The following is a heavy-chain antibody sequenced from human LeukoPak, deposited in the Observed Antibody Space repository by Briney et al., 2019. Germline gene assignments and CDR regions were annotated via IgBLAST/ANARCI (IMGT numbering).Heavy chain of an antibody. CDR1: GGSISSYC. J-gene: IGHJ6*02. CDR2: IYYSGST. CDR3: ARDSFTWGLAGFYYYYYGMDV. D-gene: IGHD3-16*01. Sequence: PSETLSLTCTVSGGSISSYCWSWIRQPPGKGLEWIGYIYYSGSTNYNPSLKSRVTISVDTSKNQFSLKLSSVTAADTAVYYCARDSFTWGLAGFYYYYYGMDVWGQGTTVTVSS. V-gene: IGHV4-59*01.